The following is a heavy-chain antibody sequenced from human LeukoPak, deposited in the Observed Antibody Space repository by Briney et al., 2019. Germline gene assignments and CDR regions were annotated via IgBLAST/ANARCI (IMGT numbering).Heavy chain of an antibody. D-gene: IGHD2-21*01. CDR3: ARSGTYCGGDCFGY. J-gene: IGHJ4*02. CDR2: IYYSGST. V-gene: IGHV4-59*08. CDR1: AVTISSYY. Sequence: SETLSLTCTGSAVTISSYYWSWLGQPPGQGLEWFGYIYYSGSTNYNPSHKSRVTISVDTSKNQFSLKLRSVTAADTAVYYCARSGTYCGGDCFGYWGQGTLVTVSS.